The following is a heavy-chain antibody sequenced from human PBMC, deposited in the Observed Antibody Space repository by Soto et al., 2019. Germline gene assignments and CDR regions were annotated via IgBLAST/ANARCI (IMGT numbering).Heavy chain of an antibody. CDR1: GGTFSSYG. V-gene: IGHV1-18*01. D-gene: IGHD5-18*01. J-gene: IGHJ4*02. Sequence: ASVKVSCKASGGTFSSYGISWVRQAPGQGLEWMGWISAYNGNTNYAQKLQGRVTMTTDTSTSTAYMELRSLRSDDTAVYYCARDSRGYSYGLNFDYWGQGTLVTVSS. CDR2: ISAYNGNT. CDR3: ARDSRGYSYGLNFDY.